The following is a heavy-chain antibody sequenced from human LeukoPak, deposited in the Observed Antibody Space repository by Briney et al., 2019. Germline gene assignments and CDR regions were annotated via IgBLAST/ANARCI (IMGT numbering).Heavy chain of an antibody. J-gene: IGHJ6*03. CDR3: ASWKQSFPSYYYYYMDV. CDR1: GFTFSSYS. Sequence: GGSLRLSCAASGFTFSSYSMNWVRQAPGKGLEWVSYISSSSSTIYYADSVKGRFTISRDNAKNSLYLQMNSLRAEDTAVYYCASWKQSFPSYYYYYMDVWGKGTTVTVSS. V-gene: IGHV3-48*01. CDR2: ISSSSSTI. D-gene: IGHD1-1*01.